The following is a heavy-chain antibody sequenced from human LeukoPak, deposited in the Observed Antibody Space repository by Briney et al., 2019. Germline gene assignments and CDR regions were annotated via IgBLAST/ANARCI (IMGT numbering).Heavy chain of an antibody. CDR2: INHSGST. CDR1: GGSFSGYY. V-gene: IGHV4-34*01. CDR3: ARSRGWFGERGDYYYYGMDV. J-gene: IGHJ6*02. Sequence: PSETLSLTCAVYGGSFSGYYWSWIRQPPGKGLEWIGEINHSGSTNYNPSLKSRVTISVDTSKNQFSLKLSSVTAADTAVYYCARSRGWFGERGDYYYYGMDVWGQGTTVTVSS. D-gene: IGHD3-10*01.